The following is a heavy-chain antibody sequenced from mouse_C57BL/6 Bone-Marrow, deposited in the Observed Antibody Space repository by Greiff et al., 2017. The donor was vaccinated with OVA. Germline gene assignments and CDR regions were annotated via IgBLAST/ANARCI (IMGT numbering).Heavy chain of an antibody. CDR3: AITYSHYEGNYAMDY. CDR2: IYPRDGST. CDR1: GYTFTDHT. V-gene: IGHV1-78*01. D-gene: IGHD2-5*01. Sequence: QVQLQQSDAELVKPGASVKISCKVSGYTFTDHTIHWMKQRPEQGLEWIGYIYPRDGSTKYNEKFKGKATLTADKSSSTAYMQLNSLTSEVSAVXFCAITYSHYEGNYAMDYWGQGTSVTVSS. J-gene: IGHJ4*01.